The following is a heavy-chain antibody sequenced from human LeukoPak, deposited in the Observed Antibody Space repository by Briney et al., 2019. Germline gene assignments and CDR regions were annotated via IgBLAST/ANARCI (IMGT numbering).Heavy chain of an antibody. Sequence: ASVKVSCTASGYTFTDYYIHWVRQAPGQGREWMAWINPNSGGTYYAQNFHDRITLTRDTSISTAYMELSRLRSDDTAIYYCARANALYCSSTSCLFDYWGQGTLVTVSS. J-gene: IGHJ4*02. D-gene: IGHD2-2*01. CDR3: ARANALYCSSTSCLFDY. CDR1: GYTFTDYY. CDR2: INPNSGGT. V-gene: IGHV1-2*02.